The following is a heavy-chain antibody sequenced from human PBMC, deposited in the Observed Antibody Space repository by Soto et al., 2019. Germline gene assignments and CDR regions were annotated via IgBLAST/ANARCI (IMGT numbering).Heavy chain of an antibody. CDR3: AKNGHPPYYYYGMDV. CDR1: GYTFTSYG. Sequence: ASVKGSCKASGYTFTSYGVSWVRQAPGQGLEWMGWIGGYKGNTNYAQKLQGRVTLTTDTSTSTAYLELRSLTSDDTAVYYCAKNGHPPYYYYGMDVWGQGTTVTVSS. D-gene: IGHD2-8*01. J-gene: IGHJ6*02. V-gene: IGHV1-18*01. CDR2: IGGYKGNT.